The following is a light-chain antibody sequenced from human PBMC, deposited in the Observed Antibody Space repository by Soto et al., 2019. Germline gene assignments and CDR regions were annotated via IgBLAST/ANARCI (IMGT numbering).Light chain of an antibody. CDR1: SSDVGDYNY. V-gene: IGLV2-8*01. CDR2: EVS. J-gene: IGLJ2*01. CDR3: SSYAGSNNVV. Sequence: ALTQPPSASGSPGQSVTISCTGSSSDVGDYNYVSWYQQHPGKAPKLMIYEVSKRPSGVPDRFSGSKSGNTASLTVSGLQAEDEADYYCSSYAGSNNVVLGGGTKLTVL.